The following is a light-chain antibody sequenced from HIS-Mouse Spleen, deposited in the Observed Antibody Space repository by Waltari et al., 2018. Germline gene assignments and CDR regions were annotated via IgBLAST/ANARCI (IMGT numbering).Light chain of an antibody. CDR3: YSTDSSGNHRV. J-gene: IGLJ2*01. Sequence: SYELTQPPSVSVSPGQTPRITCSGDALPKKYPYWYQQKSGQAPVLVIYEDSKRPSGIPERFSGSSSGTMATLTISGAQVEDEADYYCYSTDSSGNHRVFGGGTKLTVL. V-gene: IGLV3-10*01. CDR2: EDS. CDR1: ALPKKY.